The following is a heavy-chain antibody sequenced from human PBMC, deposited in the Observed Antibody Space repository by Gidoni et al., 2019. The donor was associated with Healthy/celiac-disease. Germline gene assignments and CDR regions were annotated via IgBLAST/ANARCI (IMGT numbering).Heavy chain of an antibody. J-gene: IGHJ4*02. V-gene: IGHV4-59*01. CDR2: IYYSGST. CDR1: GGSISSYY. D-gene: IGHD6-13*01. CDR3: ARADSSSWYSLFVLDY. Sequence: QVQLQESGPGLVKPSETLSLTCTVSGGSISSYYWSWIRQPPGKGLEWIGYIYYSGSTNSNPSLKSRVTISVDTSKNQFSLKLSSVTAADTAVYYCARADSSSWYSLFVLDYWGQGTLVTVSS.